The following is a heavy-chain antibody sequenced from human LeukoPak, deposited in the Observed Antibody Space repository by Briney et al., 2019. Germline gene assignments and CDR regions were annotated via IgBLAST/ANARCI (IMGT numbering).Heavy chain of an antibody. CDR3: AKGGGSYWSSLDY. V-gene: IGHV3-43*01. CDR1: GFTFDDYT. CDR2: ISWDGGST. D-gene: IGHD1-26*01. J-gene: IGHJ4*02. Sequence: GGSLRLSCAASGFTFDDYTMHWVRQAPGKGLEWVSLISWDGGSTYYADSVKGRFTISRDNSKNSLYLQMNSLRTEDTALYYCAKGGGSYWSSLDYWGQGTLVTVSS.